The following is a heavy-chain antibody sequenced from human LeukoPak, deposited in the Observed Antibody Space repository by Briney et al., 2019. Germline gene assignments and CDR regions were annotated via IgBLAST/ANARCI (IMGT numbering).Heavy chain of an antibody. V-gene: IGHV3-7*01. CDR2: IKQDGSEK. Sequence: PGGSLRLSCAASGFTFSSYWTSWVRQAPGKGLEWVANIKQDGSEKYYVDSVKGRFTISRDNAKNSLYLQMNSLRAEDTAVYYCARDSSTVGNDYWGQGTLATVSS. D-gene: IGHD1-26*01. CDR3: ARDSSTVGNDY. J-gene: IGHJ4*02. CDR1: GFTFSSYW.